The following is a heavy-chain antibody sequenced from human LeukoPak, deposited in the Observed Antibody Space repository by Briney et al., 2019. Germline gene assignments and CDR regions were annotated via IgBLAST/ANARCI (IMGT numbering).Heavy chain of an antibody. D-gene: IGHD1-1*01. CDR2: ITDSAAAT. V-gene: IGHV3-23*01. CDR1: GFTFSTYA. J-gene: IGHJ4*02. Sequence: EGSLRLSCAASGFTFSTYAMTWLRQPPGKGLEWVSTITDSAAATYYRESVKGRFTISRDNSKNTLYLQMNSLRGDDTAVYFCAKVYGNWYFDYWGQGTLVTVSS. CDR3: AKVYGNWYFDY.